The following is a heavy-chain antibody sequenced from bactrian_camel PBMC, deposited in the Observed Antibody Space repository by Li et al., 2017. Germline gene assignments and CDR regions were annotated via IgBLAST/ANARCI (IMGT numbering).Heavy chain of an antibody. CDR2: IYSDGSKT. D-gene: IGHD1*01. Sequence: HVQLVESGGGSVQVGGSLRLSCAASGYSPAKYAMTWVRQAPGKGLEWVSDIYSDGSKTGYAASVQGRFTISRDNAKNTVYLQMSSLTTEDTAVYYCATNEYNGAWYAEGRPVDRSDFRDWGQGTQVTVS. CDR3: ATNEYNGAWYAEGRPVDRSDFRD. V-gene: IGHV3S7*01. J-gene: IGHJ4*01. CDR1: GYSPAKYA.